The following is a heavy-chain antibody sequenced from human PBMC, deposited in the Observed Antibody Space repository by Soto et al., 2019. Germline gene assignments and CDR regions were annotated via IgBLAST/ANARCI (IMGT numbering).Heavy chain of an antibody. D-gene: IGHD3-16*02. CDR2: IYLGGSI. J-gene: IGHJ5*02. CDR1: GPSSASYS. V-gene: IGHV4-59*13. CDR3: PRASYDTNCYTLDP. Sequence: PSQTLSLPRSVSGPSSASYSYSCIRQTQGKGLEWIGYIYLGGSINYNPSFKSRVIISVDTYKKQFSVRLSSVTAADTVVYFCPRASYDTNCYTLDPWGLGPLVT.